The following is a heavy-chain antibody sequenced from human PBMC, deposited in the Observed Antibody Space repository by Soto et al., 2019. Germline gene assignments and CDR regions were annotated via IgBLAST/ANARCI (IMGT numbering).Heavy chain of an antibody. J-gene: IGHJ6*02. CDR1: GFTFSAYA. D-gene: IGHD2-2*03. CDR2: ISSRSDTL. Sequence: PGGSLRLSCEGSGFTFSAYAMNWVRQAPGKGMEWVSYISSRSDTLYYADSVKGRFTISRDNAKNSVYLQVINLRDEETAVYYCARNLGIVVLSVPIPNYNYGMDIWGQGTTVTVSS. CDR3: ARNLGIVVLSVPIPNYNYGMDI. V-gene: IGHV3-48*02.